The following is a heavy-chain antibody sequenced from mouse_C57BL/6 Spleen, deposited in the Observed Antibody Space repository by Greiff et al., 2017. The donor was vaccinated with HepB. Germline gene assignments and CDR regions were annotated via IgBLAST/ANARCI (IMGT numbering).Heavy chain of an antibody. CDR1: GFTFSNYW. D-gene: IGHD2-10*02. CDR3: TEYGNYDAMDY. J-gene: IGHJ4*01. CDR2: IRLKSDNYAT. Sequence: EVKVEESGGGLVQPGGSMKLSCVASGFTFSNYWMNWVRQSPEKGLEWVAQIRLKSDNYATHYAESVKGRFTISRDDSKSSVYLQMNNLRAEDTGIYYCTEYGNYDAMDYWGQGTSVTVSS. V-gene: IGHV6-3*01.